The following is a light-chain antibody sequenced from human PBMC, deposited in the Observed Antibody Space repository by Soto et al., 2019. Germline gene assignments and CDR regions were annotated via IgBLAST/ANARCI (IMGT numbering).Light chain of an antibody. CDR3: SSYTSSSTVV. J-gene: IGLJ2*01. CDR1: SSDVGGYNY. Sequence: QSALTQPASVSGSPGQSITISCTGTSSDVGGYNYVSWYQQHPGKAPKLMIYDVSNRPSGVSVRFSGSKSGNTASLTISGLQAEDDADYYCSSYTSSSTVVFGGGTKLTVL. CDR2: DVS. V-gene: IGLV2-14*01.